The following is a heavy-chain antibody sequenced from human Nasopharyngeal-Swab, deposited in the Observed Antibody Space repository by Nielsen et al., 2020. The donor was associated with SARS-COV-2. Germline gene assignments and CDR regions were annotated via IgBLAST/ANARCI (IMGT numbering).Heavy chain of an antibody. V-gene: IGHV1-69*13. Sequence: SVKVSCKASGGTFSSDAISWVRQSPGQGLEGMGGLIPIFGTANYAQKFEGRVRITADESTSTAYMELSSLRSEDTAVYYCAREGITMLRFNWFDPWGQGTLVTVSS. D-gene: IGHD3-10*01. CDR3: AREGITMLRFNWFDP. CDR1: GGTFSSDA. J-gene: IGHJ5*02. CDR2: LIPIFGTA.